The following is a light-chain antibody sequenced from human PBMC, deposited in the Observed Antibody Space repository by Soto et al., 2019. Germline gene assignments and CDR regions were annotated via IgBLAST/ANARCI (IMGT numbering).Light chain of an antibody. CDR2: YEV. J-gene: IGLJ2*01. CDR3: PVWDLDSEPPA. CDR1: NIGSNS. V-gene: IGLV3-21*04. Sequence: SYELTQPPSVSVAPGKTAKITCGGSNIGSNSVHWYQQKSGQAPVLVIYYEVDRPSGIPERFSGSNYGNTATLTISRVEAGVEADFYCPVWDLDSEPPAFGGGTKLPAL.